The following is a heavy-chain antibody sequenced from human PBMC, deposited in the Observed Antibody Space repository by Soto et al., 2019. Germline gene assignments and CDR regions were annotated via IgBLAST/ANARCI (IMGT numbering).Heavy chain of an antibody. CDR3: ARSDNYVAFEY. CDR2: IYYSGYN. V-gene: IGHV4-30-4*01. CDR1: GGSISSGDYK. D-gene: IGHD4-4*01. Sequence: QVQLQESGPGLVKPSQTLSLTCTVSGGSISSGDYKWSWIRQPPGKGLEWIGYIYYSGYNYNNPSLKSRVTMSVDTSKNLFSLKLRSVTAADTAVYYCARSDNYVAFEYWGQGTLVTVSS. J-gene: IGHJ4*02.